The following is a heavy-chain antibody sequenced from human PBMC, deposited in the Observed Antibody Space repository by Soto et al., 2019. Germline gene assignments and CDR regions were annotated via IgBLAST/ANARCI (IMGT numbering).Heavy chain of an antibody. Sequence: GESLKISCKGSGYSFTSYWISWVRQMPGKGLEWMGRIDPSDSYTNYSPSFQGHVTISADKSISTAYLQWSSLKASDTAMYYCASSDSSGDYGGRYYYGMDVWGQGTTETVSS. CDR2: IDPSDSYT. J-gene: IGHJ6*02. V-gene: IGHV5-10-1*01. D-gene: IGHD3-22*01. CDR1: GYSFTSYW. CDR3: ASSDSSGDYGGRYYYGMDV.